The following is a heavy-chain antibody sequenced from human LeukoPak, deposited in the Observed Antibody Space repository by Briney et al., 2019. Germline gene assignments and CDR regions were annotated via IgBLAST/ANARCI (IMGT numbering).Heavy chain of an antibody. D-gene: IGHD1-26*01. J-gene: IGHJ5*02. CDR1: GGSFSGYY. CDR3: AKTGLSGSYDWFDP. Sequence: PSETLSLTCAVYGGSFSGYYWSWIRQPPGKGLEWIGEINHSGSTNYNPSLKSRVTISVDTSKNQFSLKLSSVTAADTAVYYCAKTGLSGSYDWFDPWGQGTLVTVSS. V-gene: IGHV4-34*01. CDR2: INHSGST.